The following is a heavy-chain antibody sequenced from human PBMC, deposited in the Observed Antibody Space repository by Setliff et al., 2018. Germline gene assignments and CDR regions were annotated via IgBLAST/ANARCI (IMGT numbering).Heavy chain of an antibody. V-gene: IGHV4-38-2*01. D-gene: IGHD3-3*01. CDR2: IYHSGRT. CDR3: ARRVRFYERLLAIDYYYFDH. CDR1: GYSISSGYY. J-gene: IGHJ4*02. Sequence: KTSETLSLTCAVSGYSISSGYYWGWIRQPPGKGLEWIGSIYHSGRTYYNPSLKSRVTMSLDTSRSQFSLTLSSLTAADTAVYFCARRVRFYERLLAIDYYYFDHWGRGTLVTVSS.